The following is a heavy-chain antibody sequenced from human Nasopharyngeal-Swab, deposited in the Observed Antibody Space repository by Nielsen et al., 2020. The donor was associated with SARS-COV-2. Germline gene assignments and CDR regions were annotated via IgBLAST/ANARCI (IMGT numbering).Heavy chain of an antibody. CDR1: GDSINGYY. CDR3: AKRKSAYLHYYFDF. J-gene: IGHJ4*02. D-gene: IGHD2-21*01. V-gene: IGHV4-4*09. Sequence: LETLSLTCSVSGDSINGYYWVWIRQPPGKGLEWIGYIYSSGSTNYNPSLKGRATMSVDTSKNQFSLKLHSVTAADTAVYYCAKRKSAYLHYYFDFWGQGTLVTVSS. CDR2: IYSSGST.